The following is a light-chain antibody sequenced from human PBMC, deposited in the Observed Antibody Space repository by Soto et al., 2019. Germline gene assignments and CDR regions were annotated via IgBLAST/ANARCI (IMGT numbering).Light chain of an antibody. Sequence: EIVLTQSPATLSLSPGERATLSCRASQSVSSDLAWYQQKPGQAPRLLIYDASNRATGIPARFSGSGSGTDFTLTISSLEPEDFAVYYCQQRSNWPRVFTFGPGTKVDI. CDR2: DAS. CDR3: QQRSNWPRVFT. CDR1: QSVSSD. J-gene: IGKJ3*01. V-gene: IGKV3-11*01.